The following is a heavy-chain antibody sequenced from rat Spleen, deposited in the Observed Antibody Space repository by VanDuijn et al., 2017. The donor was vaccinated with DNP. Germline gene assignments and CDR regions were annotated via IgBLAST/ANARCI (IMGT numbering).Heavy chain of an antibody. CDR2: ISYSGST. Sequence: EVRLQESGPGLVQPSQSLSLTCSVTGYSITSNYWAWIRKFPGNKMEWIGHISYSGSTNYNPSLKSRISITRDTSKNLFFLHLNSVTTEDTATYYCARWTRYFDYWGQGVMVTVSS. CDR1: GYSITSNY. CDR3: ARWTRYFDY. D-gene: IGHD1-7*01. V-gene: IGHV3-1*01. J-gene: IGHJ2*01.